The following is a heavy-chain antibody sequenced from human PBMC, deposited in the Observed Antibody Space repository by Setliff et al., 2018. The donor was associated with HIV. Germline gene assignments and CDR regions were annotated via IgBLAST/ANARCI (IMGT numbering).Heavy chain of an antibody. CDR3: AHSLYCSSSNCSGLLFDY. D-gene: IGHD2-2*01. J-gene: IGHJ4*02. CDR1: GFSLTTSAVG. CDR2: IYWDDDK. Sequence: SGPTLVNPTQTLTLTCAFSGFSLTTSAVGVGWIRQPPGKALEWLALIYWDDDKRYRSSLKSRLTITKDTSKNRVVLTMTNMDPVDTATYYCAHSLYCSSSNCSGLLFDYWGQGTLVTVSS. V-gene: IGHV2-5*02.